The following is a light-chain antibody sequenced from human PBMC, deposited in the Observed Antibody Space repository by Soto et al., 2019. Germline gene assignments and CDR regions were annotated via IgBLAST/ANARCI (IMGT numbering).Light chain of an antibody. Sequence: QSVLTQSPSASASLGASVKLTCTLSSGHSNYAIAWHQQQPEKSPRFLMKLNSDGSHNKGDGIPDRFSGSSSGAERYLTISSLQAEDEADYYCQTWGTGVPVFGGGTQLTVL. J-gene: IGLJ7*01. CDR2: LNSDGSH. CDR1: SGHSNYA. CDR3: QTWGTGVPV. V-gene: IGLV4-69*01.